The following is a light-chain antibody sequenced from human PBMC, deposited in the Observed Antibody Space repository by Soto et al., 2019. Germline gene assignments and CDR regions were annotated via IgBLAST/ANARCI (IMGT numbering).Light chain of an antibody. V-gene: IGKV3-20*01. CDR3: QQYGSSPPRFT. J-gene: IGKJ3*01. CDR2: GAS. Sequence: ETVLTQSPGPLSLSPGERATLSCRASQSVSSNYLAWYQQKPGQAPRLLIYGASSRATGIPDRFSGSGSGTDFTLPISRLEPEDFAVYYCQQYGSSPPRFTFGPGTKVDIK. CDR1: QSVSSNY.